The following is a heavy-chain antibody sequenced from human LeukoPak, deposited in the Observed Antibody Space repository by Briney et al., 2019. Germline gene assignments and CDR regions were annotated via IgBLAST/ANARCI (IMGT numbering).Heavy chain of an antibody. CDR2: IYYSGST. CDR3: ARGRAGTTRIPMVRGVADY. J-gene: IGHJ4*02. D-gene: IGHD3-10*01. CDR1: GGSISSSSYY. V-gene: IGHV4-39*01. Sequence: SETLSLTCTVSGGSISSSSYYWGWIRQPPGKGLEWIGSIYYSGSTYYNPSLKSRVPMSVDTSKNQFSLKLSSVTAADTAVYYCARGRAGTTRIPMVRGVADYWGQGTLVTVSS.